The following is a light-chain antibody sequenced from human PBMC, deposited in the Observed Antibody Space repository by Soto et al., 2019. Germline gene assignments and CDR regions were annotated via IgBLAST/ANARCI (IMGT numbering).Light chain of an antibody. J-gene: IGLJ1*01. CDR2: EVN. V-gene: IGLV2-14*01. CDR3: SSYTSSSTLV. Sequence: QSALTQPASVSGSPGQWITISCTGTSSDVGGYTYVSWYQQHPGKAPKLMIYEVNNRPSGVSNRFSGSKSGNTASLTISGLQAEDEADYYCSSYTSSSTLVFGTGTKLTVL. CDR1: SSDVGGYTY.